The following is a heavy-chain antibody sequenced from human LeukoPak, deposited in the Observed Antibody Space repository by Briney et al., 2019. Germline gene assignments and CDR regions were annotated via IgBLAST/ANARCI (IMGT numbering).Heavy chain of an antibody. CDR1: GCTFSSYA. V-gene: IGHV1-69*13. Sequence: SVKVSCKASGCTFSSYAISWVRQAPGQGLEWMGGIIPIFGTANYAQKFQGRVTITADESTSTAYMELSSLRSEDTAVYYCAREVVVVAATRGHWFDPWGQGTLVTVSS. J-gene: IGHJ5*02. CDR2: IIPIFGTA. D-gene: IGHD2-15*01. CDR3: AREVVVVAATRGHWFDP.